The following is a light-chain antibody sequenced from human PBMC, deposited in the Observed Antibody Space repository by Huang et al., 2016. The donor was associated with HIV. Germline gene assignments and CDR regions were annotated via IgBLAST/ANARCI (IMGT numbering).Light chain of an antibody. J-gene: IGKJ1*01. Sequence: VVLTQSPAALSVSPGERVTLSCRASHNVTANLACNLTKPGQAPRVLLYDASTRAAGIPARFSGSGSWTEFTLTISSLQSDDSGVYYCQQYTNPPPWTFGQGTRVEI. V-gene: IGKV3-15*01. CDR1: HNVTAN. CDR2: DAS. CDR3: QQYTNPPPWT.